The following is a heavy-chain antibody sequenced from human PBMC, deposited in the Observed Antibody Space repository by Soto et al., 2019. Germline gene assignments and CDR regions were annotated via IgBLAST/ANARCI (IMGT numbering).Heavy chain of an antibody. J-gene: IGHJ4*02. CDR3: AKSVTGTWFLFDY. CDR2: ISGSGGST. D-gene: IGHD1-20*01. Sequence: EVQLLESGGGLVQPGGSLRLSCAASGFTFSSYAMSWVRQAPGKGLEWVSAISGSGGSTYYADSVKGRFTISRDNSKNTLYLQMNSLTAEDTAVYYCAKSVTGTWFLFDYWGQGTLVTVSS. V-gene: IGHV3-23*01. CDR1: GFTFSSYA.